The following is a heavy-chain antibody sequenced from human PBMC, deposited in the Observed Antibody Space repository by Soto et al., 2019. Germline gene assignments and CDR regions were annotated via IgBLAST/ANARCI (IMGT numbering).Heavy chain of an antibody. D-gene: IGHD1-26*01. CDR3: ARDEGQWELGHFDY. CDR1: GFTFSSYA. V-gene: IGHV3-30-3*01. Sequence: QVQLVESGGGVVQPGRSLRLSCAASGFTFSSYAMHWVRQAPGKGLEWVAVISYDGSNKYYADSVKGRFTISRDNSKNTRYLQMNSLRAEDTAVYYCARDEGQWELGHFDYWGQGTLVTVSS. J-gene: IGHJ4*02. CDR2: ISYDGSNK.